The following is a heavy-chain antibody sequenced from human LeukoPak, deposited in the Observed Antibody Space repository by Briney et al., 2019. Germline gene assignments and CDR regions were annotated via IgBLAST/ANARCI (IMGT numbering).Heavy chain of an antibody. CDR2: IRYDESNK. D-gene: IGHD6-13*01. CDR3: AKSLFRTAVGRFDP. J-gene: IGHJ5*02. V-gene: IGHV3-30*02. Sequence: GRSLRLSCAASGFTFSSYGMHWVRQAPGKGLEWVAFIRYDESNKYHADSVKGRFTISRDNSKNTLYLQMSSLRAEDTAVYYCAKSLFRTAVGRFDPWGQGTLVTVSS. CDR1: GFTFSSYG.